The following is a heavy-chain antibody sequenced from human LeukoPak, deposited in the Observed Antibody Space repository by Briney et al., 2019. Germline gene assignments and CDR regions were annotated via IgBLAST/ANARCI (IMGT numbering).Heavy chain of an antibody. CDR1: GYTFTGYY. V-gene: IGHV1-2*02. D-gene: IGHD3-3*01. J-gene: IGHJ4*02. CDR3: FILRFLEWLSPVFDY. Sequence: GASVKVSCRASGYTFTGYYMHWVRQAPGQGLEWMGWINPNSGGTNYAQKFQGRVTMTRDTSISTAYMELSRLRSDDTAVYYCFILRFLEWLSPVFDYWGQGTLDTVSS. CDR2: INPNSGGT.